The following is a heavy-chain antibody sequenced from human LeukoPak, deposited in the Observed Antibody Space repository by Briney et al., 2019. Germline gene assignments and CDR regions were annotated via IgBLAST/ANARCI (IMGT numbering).Heavy chain of an antibody. CDR2: INPDSGGT. J-gene: IGHJ4*02. Sequence: GASVKVSCKASGYTFTDHFIHWVRQAPGQGLEWMGWINPDSGGTSYAQAFHGRVTMTRDTSISTAYMELSRLRSDDTAVYYCARDGTPLWFGDLLKFPFDYWGQGTLVTVSS. V-gene: IGHV1-2*02. D-gene: IGHD3-10*01. CDR3: ARDGTPLWFGDLLKFPFDY. CDR1: GYTFTDHF.